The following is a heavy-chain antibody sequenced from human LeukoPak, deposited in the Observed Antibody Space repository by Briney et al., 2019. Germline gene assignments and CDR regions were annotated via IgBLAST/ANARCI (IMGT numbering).Heavy chain of an antibody. CDR3: ARGKVGAREYNWFDP. J-gene: IGHJ5*02. Sequence: EASVKVSCKASGYTFTSYGISWVRQAPGQGLEWMGWISAYNGNTNYAQKLQGRVTMTTDTSTSTAYMELSSLRSEDTAVYYCARGKVGAREYNWFDPWGQGTLVTVSS. CDR2: ISAYNGNT. D-gene: IGHD1-26*01. CDR1: GYTFTSYG. V-gene: IGHV1-18*01.